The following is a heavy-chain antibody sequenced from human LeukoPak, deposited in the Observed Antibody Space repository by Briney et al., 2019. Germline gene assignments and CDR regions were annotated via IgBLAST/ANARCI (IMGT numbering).Heavy chain of an antibody. CDR2: IYYRGGT. J-gene: IGHJ1*01. CDR3: ATAHCGGDCYLFQH. D-gene: IGHD2-21*02. CDR1: GGSISSYY. V-gene: IGHV4-59*08. Sequence: SETLSLTCTVSGGSISSYYWTWIRQPPGKGLEWIGYIYYRGGTNYNPSLKSRVSISVDTSKNQFSLKLTSVTAADTAVYYCATAHCGGDCYLFQHWGQGTLVTVSS.